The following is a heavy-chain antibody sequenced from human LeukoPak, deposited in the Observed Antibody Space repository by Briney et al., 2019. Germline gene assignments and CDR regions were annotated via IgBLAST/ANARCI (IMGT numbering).Heavy chain of an antibody. Sequence: GGSLRLSCAASGFTFSSYAMSWVRQAPGKGLEWVSAISGSGGSTYYADSVKGRFTISRDNSKNTLYLQMNSLRAEDTAVYYCASSVVAAAEYYYYYGMDVWGQGTTVTVPS. D-gene: IGHD6-13*01. V-gene: IGHV3-23*01. CDR1: GFTFSSYA. CDR2: ISGSGGST. CDR3: ASSVVAAAEYYYYYGMDV. J-gene: IGHJ6*02.